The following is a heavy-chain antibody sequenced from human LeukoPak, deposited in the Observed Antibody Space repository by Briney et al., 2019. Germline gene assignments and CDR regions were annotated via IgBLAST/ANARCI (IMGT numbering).Heavy chain of an antibody. CDR3: AKVAGWFGESEYYFDY. CDR2: INQDGSQK. D-gene: IGHD3-10*01. J-gene: IGHJ4*02. Sequence: PGGSLRLSCAGSGFTFSSHWIGWVRQAPGKGLEWVAHINQDGSQKYYADSVKGRFTISRDNSKNTLYLQMNSLRAEDTAVYYCAKVAGWFGESEYYFDYWGQGTLVTVSS. CDR1: GFTFSSHW. V-gene: IGHV3-7*01.